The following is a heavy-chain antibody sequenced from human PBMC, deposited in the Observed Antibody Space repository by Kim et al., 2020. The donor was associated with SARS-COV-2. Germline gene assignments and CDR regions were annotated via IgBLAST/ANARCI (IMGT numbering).Heavy chain of an antibody. V-gene: IGHV4-39*01. J-gene: IGHJ5*02. CDR1: GGSISSSSYY. CDR3: ARHGHITMIVVVIIPVWFGP. CDR2: IYYSGST. D-gene: IGHD3-22*01. Sequence: SETLSLTCTVSGGSISSSSYYWGWIRQPPGKGLEWIGSIYYSGSTYYNPSLKSRVTISVDTSKNQFSLKLSSVTAADTAVYYCARHGHITMIVVVIIPVWFGPGGQGTRVTVSS.